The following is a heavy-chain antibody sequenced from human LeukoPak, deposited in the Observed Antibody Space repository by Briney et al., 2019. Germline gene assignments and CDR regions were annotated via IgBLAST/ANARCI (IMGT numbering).Heavy chain of an antibody. J-gene: IGHJ4*02. CDR3: ARHLYSSGWFPLDY. D-gene: IGHD6-19*01. CDR1: GDSISSYY. CDR2: IYYSGST. V-gene: IGHV4-59*08. Sequence: SETLSLTCSVSGDSISSYYWSWIRQSPGKGLEWIGYIYYSGSTNYNPSLESRVTISLDTAKNQFSLKLTSVTAADTAVYYCARHLYSSGWFPLDYWGQGTLVTVSS.